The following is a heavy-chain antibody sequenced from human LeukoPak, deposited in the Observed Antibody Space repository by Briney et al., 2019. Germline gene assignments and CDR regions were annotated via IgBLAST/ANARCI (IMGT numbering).Heavy chain of an antibody. V-gene: IGHV4-4*07. CDR3: ARAIPSYFGLDV. CDR2: AHTSGHI. CDR1: GGSISSYY. Sequence: SETLSLTCTVSGGSISSYYWNWIRQSAEKGLEWIGRAHTSGHINYSPFLKGRVTMSLDTSKSQVSLRLSSVTAADTAIYCCARAIPSYFGLDVWGQGTTVTVSS. J-gene: IGHJ6*02.